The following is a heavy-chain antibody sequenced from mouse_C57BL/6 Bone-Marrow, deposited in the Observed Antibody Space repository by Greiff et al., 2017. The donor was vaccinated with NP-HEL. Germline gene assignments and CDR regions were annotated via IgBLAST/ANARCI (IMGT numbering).Heavy chain of an antibody. CDR2: ISNGGGST. D-gene: IGHD2-2*01. CDR3: ARHGYYYAMDY. CDR1: GFTFSDYY. Sequence: LMESSGVIFPPFFSLPLSCAASGFTFSDYYMYWVRQTPEKRLEWVAYISNGGGSTSYPDTVKGRFTISRDNAKNTLDLQMSRLKTEDTAMYYCARHGYYYAMDYWGQGTSVTVSS. J-gene: IGHJ4*01. V-gene: IGHV5-12*01.